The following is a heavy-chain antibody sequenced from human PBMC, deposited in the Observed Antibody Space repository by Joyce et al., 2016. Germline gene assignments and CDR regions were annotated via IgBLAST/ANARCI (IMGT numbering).Heavy chain of an antibody. CDR1: GDSVTSVF. V-gene: IGHV4-59*02. CDR3: ARDGGYYFDY. Sequence: QVHLQESGPGLVKPSETLSLTCTVSGDSVTSVFWNWIRQPPGKGLEWVAHISSTGSTKYNPSLKSRVTVSLDPPRNQFSLKLTSVTTADTAIYYCARDGGYYFDYWSQGTLVAVSS. CDR2: ISSTGST. J-gene: IGHJ4*02. D-gene: IGHD3-16*01.